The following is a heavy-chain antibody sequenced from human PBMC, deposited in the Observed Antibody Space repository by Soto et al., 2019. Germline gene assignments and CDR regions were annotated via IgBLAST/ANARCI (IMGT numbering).Heavy chain of an antibody. J-gene: IGHJ4*02. D-gene: IGHD6-19*01. CDR2: INHSGST. CDR1: GGSFSGYY. Sequence: SETLSLTCAVYGGSFSGYYWSWIRQPPGKGLEWIGEINHSGSTNYNPSLKSRVTISVDTSKNQFSLKLSSVTAADTAAYYCARGDSSGWRAHPPRGQRLSHFDYWGQGTLVTVSS. V-gene: IGHV4-34*01. CDR3: ARGDSSGWRAHPPRGQRLSHFDY.